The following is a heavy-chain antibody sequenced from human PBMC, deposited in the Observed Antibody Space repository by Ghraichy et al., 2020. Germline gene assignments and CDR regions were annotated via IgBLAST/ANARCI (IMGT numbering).Heavy chain of an antibody. CDR3: ARGPYTSGYPLGFDL. J-gene: IGHJ2*01. D-gene: IGHD3-22*01. CDR2: ISGSTSTI. V-gene: IGHV3-48*02. CDR1: GFTLSDFT. Sequence: GSVKVSCAASGFTLSDFTMNWVRQAPGKGLQWVSYISGSTSTIYYADSVKGRFTISRDNAKNSLYLQVSSLRDDDTALYYCARGPYTSGYPLGFDLWGRGTLVTVSS.